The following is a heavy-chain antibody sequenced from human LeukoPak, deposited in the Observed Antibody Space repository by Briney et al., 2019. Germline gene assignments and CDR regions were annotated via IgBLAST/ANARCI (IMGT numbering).Heavy chain of an antibody. D-gene: IGHD3-22*01. CDR2: IWYDGSNK. Sequence: GGSLRLSCAASGFTFSSYGMHWVRQAPGKGLEWVAVIWYDGSNKYYADSVKGRFTISRDNSKNTLYLQMNSLRAEDTAVYYCAKDMAYYDSSGYRSPSGFDPWGQGTLVTVSS. V-gene: IGHV3-33*06. CDR1: GFTFSSYG. J-gene: IGHJ5*02. CDR3: AKDMAYYDSSGYRSPSGFDP.